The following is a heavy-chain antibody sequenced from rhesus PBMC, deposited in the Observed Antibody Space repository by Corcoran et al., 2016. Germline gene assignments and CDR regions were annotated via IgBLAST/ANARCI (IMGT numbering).Heavy chain of an antibody. CDR1: GFSIGEHA. D-gene: IGHD4-35*01. Sequence: EVQLVESGGGVVQPGGSLRLSCAASGFSIGEHAMHWVRQVPGKGLELMSRITWMSRPMSYADSVKGRFTISRDDAKNSLFLQLDSLRPEDTAVYYCSRETPVIFGLDSWGQGVVITVSS. V-gene: IGHV3-201*01. J-gene: IGHJ6*01. CDR3: SRETPVIFGLDS. CDR2: ITWMSRPM.